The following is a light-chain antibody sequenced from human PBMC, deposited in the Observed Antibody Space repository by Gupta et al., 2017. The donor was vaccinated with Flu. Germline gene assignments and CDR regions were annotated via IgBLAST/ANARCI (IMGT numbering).Light chain of an antibody. CDR1: SGSVSTSYY. CDR2: STD. J-gene: IGLJ2*01. V-gene: IGLV8-61*01. CDR3: VLYLGSGILL. Sequence: QTVGSQEPSFSVSPGGTVTLTRGLSSGSVSTSYYPSWYQQTPGQTPRTLIYSTDTRSSGVPDRFSGSILGNKAALTITGAQADDESDYYCVLYLGSGILLFGGGTKLTVL.